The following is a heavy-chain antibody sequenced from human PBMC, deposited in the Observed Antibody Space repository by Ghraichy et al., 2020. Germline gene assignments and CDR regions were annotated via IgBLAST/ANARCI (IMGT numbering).Heavy chain of an antibody. CDR1: GFTFSRYA. CDR2: ISAGGGNT. Sequence: GGSLRLSCAASGFTFSRYAMNWVRQAPGKGLEWVSGISAGGGNTYYADSVEGRFSISRDNSKNMLYLQINILTVEDTAVYYCAKNGLRITALLSFVVWGQGTKVTVSS. J-gene: IGHJ3*01. D-gene: IGHD3/OR15-3a*01. V-gene: IGHV3-23*01. CDR3: AKNGLRITALLSFVV.